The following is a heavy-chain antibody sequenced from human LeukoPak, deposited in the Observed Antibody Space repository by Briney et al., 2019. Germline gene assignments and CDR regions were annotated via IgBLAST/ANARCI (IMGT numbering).Heavy chain of an antibody. D-gene: IGHD3-22*01. J-gene: IGHJ4*02. CDR1: GYTFTGYY. V-gene: IGHV1-2*02. CDR3: ARGYYDRGSLYYFDY. Sequence: GASVKVSCKTSGYTFTGYYMHWVGQAPGQGLEWMGWIDPNSGGTNYAQKFQGRVTMIRDTSIGTAYMELSGLTSDDTAVYYCARGYYDRGSLYYFDYWGQGTLVTVSS. CDR2: IDPNSGGT.